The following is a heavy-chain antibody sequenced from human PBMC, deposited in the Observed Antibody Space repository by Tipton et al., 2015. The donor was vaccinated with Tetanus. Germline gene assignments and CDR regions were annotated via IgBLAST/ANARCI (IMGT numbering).Heavy chain of an antibody. Sequence: LRLSCTVSSGSISTYYWSWIRQPPGKGLEWIGYINYSGSTNYNPSLRSRVTISVDTSKKQFSLELSSVTAADTAVYYCARHSSLKALNYWGQGTLVTASS. D-gene: IGHD3-9*01. V-gene: IGHV4-59*08. CDR3: ARHSSLKALNY. CDR1: SGSISTYY. J-gene: IGHJ4*02. CDR2: INYSGST.